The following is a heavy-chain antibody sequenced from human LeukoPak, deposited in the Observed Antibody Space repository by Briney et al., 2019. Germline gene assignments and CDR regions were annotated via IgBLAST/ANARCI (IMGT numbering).Heavy chain of an antibody. V-gene: IGHV3-23*01. CDR3: ATAPRSAAATGYFDY. J-gene: IGHJ4*02. D-gene: IGHD6-13*01. Sequence: GGSLRLSCAASGFTFSNHAMSWVRQAPGRGLEWVSAISGSSGLTYYADSVKGRFTISRDNSKNTLYLQMNSLRAEDTAVYYCATAPRSAAATGYFDYWGQGTLVTVSS. CDR2: ISGSSGLT. CDR1: GFTFSNHA.